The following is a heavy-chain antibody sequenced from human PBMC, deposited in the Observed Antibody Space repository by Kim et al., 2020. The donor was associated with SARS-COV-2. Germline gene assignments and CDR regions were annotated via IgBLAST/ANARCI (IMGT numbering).Heavy chain of an antibody. CDR1: GYTFTGYY. CDR2: INPNSGGT. D-gene: IGHD1-26*01. V-gene: IGHV1-2*06. CDR3: ARARESYATLNYYYGMDV. J-gene: IGHJ6*02. Sequence: ASVKVSCKASGYTFTGYYMHWVRQAPGQGLEWMGRINPNSGGTNYAQKFQGRVTMTRDTSISTAYMELSRLRSDDTAVYYCARARESYATLNYYYGMDVWGQGTTVTVSS.